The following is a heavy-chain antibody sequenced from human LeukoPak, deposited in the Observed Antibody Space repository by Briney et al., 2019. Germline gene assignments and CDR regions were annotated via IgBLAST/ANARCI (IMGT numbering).Heavy chain of an antibody. CDR1: GFTFSSYW. J-gene: IGHJ6*04. D-gene: IGHD3-3*01. CDR2: IKQDGSEK. Sequence: PGGSLRLSCAASGFTFSSYWMSWVRQAPGKGLEWVANIKQDGSEKYYVDSVKGRFTISRDNAKNSLYLQMDGLRAEDTAVYHCVRESDVWSGPGIGRPLDVWGKGTTVTVSS. V-gene: IGHV3-7*01. CDR3: VRESDVWSGPGIGRPLDV.